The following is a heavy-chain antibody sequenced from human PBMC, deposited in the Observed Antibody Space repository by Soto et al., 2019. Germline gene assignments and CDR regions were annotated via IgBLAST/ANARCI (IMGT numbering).Heavy chain of an antibody. D-gene: IGHD2-8*02. J-gene: IGHJ3*02. CDR3: AKATATGGGAFDI. V-gene: IGHV5-51*01. Sequence: PGESLKISCQVSGYTFTIYWIGWVRQMPGKGLEWMGIIYPSDSDTRYSPSFQGQVTISRDSSQNTVYLQMNSLTAGDTALYYCAKATATGGGAFDICGQGTMVTVSS. CDR1: GYTFTIYW. CDR2: IYPSDSDT.